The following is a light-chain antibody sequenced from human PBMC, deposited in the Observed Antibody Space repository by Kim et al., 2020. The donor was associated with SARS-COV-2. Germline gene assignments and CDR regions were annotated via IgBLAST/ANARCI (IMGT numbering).Light chain of an antibody. CDR1: QSLLYASNDKNY. V-gene: IGKV4-1*01. Sequence: DFVMTQSPDSLAVSLGERATINCKSSQSLLYASNDKNYLAWYQQRPGQPPKLLIYWASTRESGVPDRFSGGGAGTDFTLTISGLKAEDVAIYYCQQYYRTPLTFGGGTKVEI. CDR3: QQYYRTPLT. CDR2: WAS. J-gene: IGKJ4*01.